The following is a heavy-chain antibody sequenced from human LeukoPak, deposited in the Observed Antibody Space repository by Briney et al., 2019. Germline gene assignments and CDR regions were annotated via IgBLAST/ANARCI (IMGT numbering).Heavy chain of an antibody. V-gene: IGHV1-18*01. Sequence: ASVKVSCKASGYTFTSYGISWVRQAPGQGLEWMGWISAYNGNTNYAQKLQGRVTMTTDTSTSTAYMELRSLRSDDTAVYYCARAVAGPYYHYMDVWGKGTTVTVSS. CDR1: GYTFTSYG. J-gene: IGHJ6*03. D-gene: IGHD6-19*01. CDR3: ARAVAGPYYHYMDV. CDR2: ISAYNGNT.